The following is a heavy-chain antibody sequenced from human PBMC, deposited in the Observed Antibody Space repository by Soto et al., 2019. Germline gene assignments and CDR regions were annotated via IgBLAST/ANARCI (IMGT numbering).Heavy chain of an antibody. CDR2: ISYDGSNK. Sequence: PGWSLRLSCASSGFTFISYAMHWVRQAPGKGLEWVAVISYDGSNKYYADSVKGRFTISRDNSKNTLYLQMNSLRAEDTAVYYCARDSYGDYYYYGMDVWGQGTTVTVSS. CDR3: ARDSYGDYYYYGMDV. D-gene: IGHD4-17*01. J-gene: IGHJ6*02. V-gene: IGHV3-30-3*01. CDR1: GFTFISYA.